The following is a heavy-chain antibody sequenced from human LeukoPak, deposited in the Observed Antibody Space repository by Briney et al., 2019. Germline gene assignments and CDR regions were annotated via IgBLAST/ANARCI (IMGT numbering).Heavy chain of an antibody. Sequence: PSETLSLTRTVSGDSLSNAYWSWIRQPPGKGLEWIGHIYYSGSTEYNPSLRSRVTISEDTSENQIFLKLNSVTAADTALYYCARGFTVMDAFDFWGPGTMVSVSS. J-gene: IGHJ3*01. V-gene: IGHV4-59*01. CDR2: IYYSGST. D-gene: IGHD3-22*01. CDR1: GDSLSNAY. CDR3: ARGFTVMDAFDF.